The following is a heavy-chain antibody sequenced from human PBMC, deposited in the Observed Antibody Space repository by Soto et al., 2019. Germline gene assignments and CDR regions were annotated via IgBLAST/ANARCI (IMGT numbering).Heavy chain of an antibody. Sequence: SETLSLTCTVSGGSISSDGYYWPWIRQHPGKGLQWIGYIYYSGSTYYNPSLKSRLTISLDTSKNQFSLKLSSVTAAHTAVYCCARGHLEMATGLDSGQGALVTISS. V-gene: IGHV4-31*03. CDR1: GGSISSDGYY. CDR2: IYYSGST. J-gene: IGHJ4*01. D-gene: IGHD7-27*01. CDR3: ARGHLEMATGLD.